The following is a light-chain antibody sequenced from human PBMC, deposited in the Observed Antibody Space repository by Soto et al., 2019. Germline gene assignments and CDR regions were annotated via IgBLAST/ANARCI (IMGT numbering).Light chain of an antibody. Sequence: EIVLTQSPVTLSLSPGDRATLSCRASQSVSSDLAWYQQKPGQAPRLLIYDASNRATGIPARFSGGGSGTDFTLTIDNLEPEDFAIYYCQQRSNWPPITFGQGTRLEI. J-gene: IGKJ5*01. CDR3: QQRSNWPPIT. CDR2: DAS. CDR1: QSVSSD. V-gene: IGKV3-11*01.